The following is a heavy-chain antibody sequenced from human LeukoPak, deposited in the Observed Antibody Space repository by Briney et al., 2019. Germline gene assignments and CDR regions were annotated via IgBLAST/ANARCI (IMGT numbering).Heavy chain of an antibody. CDR2: ISGSGGST. J-gene: IGHJ3*02. D-gene: IGHD1-26*01. CDR3: AKDSYLWNAFDI. V-gene: IGHV3-23*01. CDR1: GFTFSDSY. Sequence: GGSLRLSCAASGFTFSDSYMTWIRQAPGKGLEWVSAISGSGGSTYYADSVKGRFTISRDNSKNTLYLQMNSLRAEDTAVYYCAKDSYLWNAFDIWGQGTMVTVSS.